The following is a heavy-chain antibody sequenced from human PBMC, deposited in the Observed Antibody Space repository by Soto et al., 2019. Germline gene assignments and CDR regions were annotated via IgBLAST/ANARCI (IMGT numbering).Heavy chain of an antibody. J-gene: IGHJ4*01. CDR2: TYYTSKWYN. CDR3: ARVSIIGSYSHFDY. V-gene: IGHV6-1*01. CDR1: GDSVSSNSAA. Sequence: SQTLSLTCVISGDSVSSNSAAWNWVRQSPSRGLEWLARTYYTSKWYNDYVVSVKSRITINADTSKNQFSLQLNSVTPEDTAVYYCARVSIIGSYSHFDYWGQGTLVTVSS. D-gene: IGHD1-26*01.